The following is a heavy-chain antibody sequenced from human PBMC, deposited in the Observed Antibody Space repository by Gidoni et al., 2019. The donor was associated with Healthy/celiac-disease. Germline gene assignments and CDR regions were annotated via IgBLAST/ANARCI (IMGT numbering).Heavy chain of an antibody. V-gene: IGHV3-9*01. Sequence: EVQLVESGGGLVQPGRSLRLSCAASGSPFDDYAMHWVRQAPGKGLEWVSGISWNSGSIGYADSVKGRFTISRDNAKNSLYLQMNSLRAEDTVLYYCAKDLWYQLLSDAFDIWGQGTMVTVSS. CDR3: AKDLWYQLLSDAFDI. CDR1: GSPFDDYA. CDR2: ISWNSGSI. J-gene: IGHJ3*02. D-gene: IGHD2-2*01.